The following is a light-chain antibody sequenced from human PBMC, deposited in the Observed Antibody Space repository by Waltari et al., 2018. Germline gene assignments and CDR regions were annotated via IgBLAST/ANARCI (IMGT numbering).Light chain of an antibody. CDR2: HAS. CDR3: QKYESLPAT. CDR1: QSVDIY. Sequence: EIVLTQSPGTLSLSPGERATLSCRASQSVDIYLAWYQQKPGQAPRLLIYHASTRATGIPDRFSARGSGTDFSLTISRLEPEDCAVYYCQKYESLPATFGQGTKVEIK. J-gene: IGKJ1*01. V-gene: IGKV3-20*01.